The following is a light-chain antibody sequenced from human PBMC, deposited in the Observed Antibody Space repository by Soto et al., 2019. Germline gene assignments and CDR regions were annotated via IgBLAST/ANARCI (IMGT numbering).Light chain of an antibody. Sequence: QSVLTQPPSASGTPGQRVTISCSGSSSNIGSNAVNWYQQLPGTAPRLLIYSNNQRPSGVPDRFSGSKSGTSASLAISGLQSEDEADYYCAAWDDSLSGQGVFGGGTKVTVL. CDR1: SSNIGSNA. V-gene: IGLV1-44*01. J-gene: IGLJ3*02. CDR2: SNN. CDR3: AAWDDSLSGQGV.